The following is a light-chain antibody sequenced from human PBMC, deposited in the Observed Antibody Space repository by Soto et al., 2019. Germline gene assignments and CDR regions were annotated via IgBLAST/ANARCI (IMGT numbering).Light chain of an antibody. CDR2: SNN. CDR1: SSNIGSYT. CDR3: CSYAGSSTWV. V-gene: IGLV1-44*01. J-gene: IGLJ3*02. Sequence: QSVLTQPPSASGTPGQRVTISCSGSSSNIGSYTVNWYQQLPGTAPQLLIYSNNQRPSGVPDRFSGSKSGTSASLAISGPQSEDEADYYCCSYAGSSTWVFGGGTKLTVL.